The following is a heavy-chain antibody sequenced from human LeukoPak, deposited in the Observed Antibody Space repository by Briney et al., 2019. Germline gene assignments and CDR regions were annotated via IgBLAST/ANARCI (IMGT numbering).Heavy chain of an antibody. Sequence: GSLRLSCVGSGFAYDHCSMNWVRQAPGKELEWLSYITGDNKAYYADSLKGRFVISRDNAKNSVYLQMNSLSVEDTAVYYCVRGGVADGNYFGDWGQGTVVTVSS. CDR1: GFAYDHCS. CDR2: ITGDNKA. V-gene: IGHV3-48*01. J-gene: IGHJ4*02. CDR3: VRGGVADGNYFGD. D-gene: IGHD3-10*01.